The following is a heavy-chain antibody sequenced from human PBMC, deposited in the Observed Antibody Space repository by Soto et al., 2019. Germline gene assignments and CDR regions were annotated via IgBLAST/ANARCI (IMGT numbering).Heavy chain of an antibody. CDR1: GFTFIDSW. V-gene: IGHV3-7*01. D-gene: IGHD2-15*01. CDR2: INRDGSVT. Sequence: EVRLVESGGGLVQPGGSLRLSCVASGFTFIDSWMTWVRQVPGKGLEWVANINRDGSVTNYVDSMGGRFTISRDNARSLVYLHMTSLRTEDTAIYHCVKESRSGGSWWGQGSPVTVSS. CDR3: VKESRSGGSW. J-gene: IGHJ4*02.